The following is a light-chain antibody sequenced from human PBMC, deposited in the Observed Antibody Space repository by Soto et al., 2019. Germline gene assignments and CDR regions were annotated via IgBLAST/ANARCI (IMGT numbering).Light chain of an antibody. V-gene: IGLV2-14*03. Sequence: QSALTQPASVSASPGQSITISCTGTGSDVGAYNYVSWYQQHPGKAPKLMIYDVSKRPSGVSNRFSGSKSGTPASLTISGQQDDDEDDYYCSSYTTSSTVVFGGGTKVTVL. CDR2: DVS. CDR3: SSYTTSSTVV. CDR1: GSDVGAYNY. J-gene: IGLJ2*01.